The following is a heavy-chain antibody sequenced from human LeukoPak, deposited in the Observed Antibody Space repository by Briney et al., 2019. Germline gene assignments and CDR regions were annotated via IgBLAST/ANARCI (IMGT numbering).Heavy chain of an antibody. CDR2: ISPSGDRT. V-gene: IGHV3-23*01. CDR3: AIMHGYYDGSGYWVQ. J-gene: IGHJ4*02. D-gene: IGHD3-22*01. Sequence: PGGSLRLSCAASGFAFGSYAMSWVRQAPGKGLEWVSFISPSGDRTSNADSVEGRFTISRDNPRNTLYLQMNSLRDEDTAVYYCAIMHGYYDGSGYWVQWGQGTLVTVSP. CDR1: GFAFGSYA.